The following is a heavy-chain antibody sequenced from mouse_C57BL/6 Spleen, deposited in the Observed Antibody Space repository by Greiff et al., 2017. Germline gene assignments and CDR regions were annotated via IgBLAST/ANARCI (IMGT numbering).Heavy chain of an antibody. D-gene: IGHD2-1*01. J-gene: IGHJ1*03. Sequence: EVQWVESGGDLVKPGGSLKLSCAASGFTFSSYGMSWVRQTPDKRLEWVATISSGGSYTYYPDSVKGRFTISRDNAKNTLYLQMSSLKSEDTAMYYCARPYGNYDWYFDVWGTGTTVTVSS. CDR2: ISSGGSYT. V-gene: IGHV5-6*01. CDR1: GFTFSSYG. CDR3: ARPYGNYDWYFDV.